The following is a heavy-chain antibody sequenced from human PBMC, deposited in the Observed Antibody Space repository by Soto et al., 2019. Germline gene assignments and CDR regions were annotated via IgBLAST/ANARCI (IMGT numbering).Heavy chain of an antibody. CDR1: DGSISNFH. CDR3: ARAPMVLTRSYFDS. CDR2: ISSSGNT. Sequence: SETLSLTCTVSDGSISNFHWSWIRQPPGKGLEWIGYISSSGNTNYNPSLKSRVSISVDTSKNQFSLNLTSVTAADTGVYYCARAPMVLTRSYFDSWGQGTTVTVYS. J-gene: IGHJ4*02. D-gene: IGHD3-22*01. V-gene: IGHV4-59*01.